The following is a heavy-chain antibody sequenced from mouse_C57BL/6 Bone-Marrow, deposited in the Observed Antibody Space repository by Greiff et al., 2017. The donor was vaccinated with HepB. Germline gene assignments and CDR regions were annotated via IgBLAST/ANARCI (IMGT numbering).Heavy chain of an antibody. V-gene: IGHV1-59*01. Sequence: QVQLKQPGAELVRPGTSVKLSCKASGYTFTSYWMHWVKQRPGQGLEWIGVIDPSDSYTNYNQKFKGKATLTVDTSSSTAYMQLSSLTSEDSAVYYCAGKFYWGQGTLVTVSA. CDR1: GYTFTSYW. CDR2: IDPSDSYT. CDR3: AGKFY. J-gene: IGHJ3*01.